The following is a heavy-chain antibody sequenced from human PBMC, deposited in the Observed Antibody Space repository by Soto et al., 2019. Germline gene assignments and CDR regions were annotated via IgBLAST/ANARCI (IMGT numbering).Heavy chain of an antibody. CDR3: ASDYDFWSGYYTLDY. V-gene: IGHV3-30-3*01. J-gene: IGHJ4*02. Sequence: GGSLRLSCAASGFTFSSYAMHWVRQAPGKGLEWVAVISYDGSNKYYADSVKGRFTISRDNSKNTLYLQMNSLRAEDTAVYYCASDYDFWSGYYTLDYWGQGTLVTVSS. CDR1: GFTFSSYA. CDR2: ISYDGSNK. D-gene: IGHD3-3*01.